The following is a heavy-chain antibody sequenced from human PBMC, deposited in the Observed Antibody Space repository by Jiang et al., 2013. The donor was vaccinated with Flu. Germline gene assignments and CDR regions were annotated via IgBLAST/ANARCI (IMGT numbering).Heavy chain of an antibody. CDR2: IYFRGGT. Sequence: GSGLVKPSETLSLTCSVSGSSISSYYWGWVRQPPGRGLEWLGKIYFRGGTDYHPSLENRVSISLDTSNGQFSLKLTSVTAADTAVYYCARVRISGNPDFWGPGSLVIVSS. CDR3: ARVRISGNPDF. J-gene: IGHJ4*02. V-gene: IGHV4-59*12. D-gene: IGHD2-15*01. CDR1: GSSISSYY.